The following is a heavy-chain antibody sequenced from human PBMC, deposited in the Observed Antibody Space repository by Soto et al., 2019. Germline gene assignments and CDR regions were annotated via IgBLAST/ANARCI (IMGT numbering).Heavy chain of an antibody. CDR2: IWYDGSNK. CDR1: GFTFSSYG. J-gene: IGHJ4*02. Sequence: PGGSLRLSCAASGFTFSSYGMHWVRQAPGKGLEWVAVIWYDGSNKYYADSVKGRFTISRDNSKNTLYLQMNSLRAEDTAVYYSARDLWFGELLDVTPLDYWGQGTLVTVSS. D-gene: IGHD3-10*01. V-gene: IGHV3-33*01. CDR3: ARDLWFGELLDVTPLDY.